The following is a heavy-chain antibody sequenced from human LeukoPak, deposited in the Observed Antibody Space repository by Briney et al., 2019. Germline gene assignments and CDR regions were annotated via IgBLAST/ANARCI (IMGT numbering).Heavy chain of an antibody. CDR1: GGSISSYY. D-gene: IGHD5-12*01. J-gene: IGHJ2*01. CDR2: IYTSGST. Sequence: SETLSLTCTVSGGSISSYYWSWIRQPAGKGLEWIGRIYTSGSTSYNPSLKSRVTMSVDTSKNQFSLKLSSVTAADTAVYYCARDPTARRGYSRYFDLWGRGTLVTVSS. V-gene: IGHV4-4*07. CDR3: ARDPTARRGYSRYFDL.